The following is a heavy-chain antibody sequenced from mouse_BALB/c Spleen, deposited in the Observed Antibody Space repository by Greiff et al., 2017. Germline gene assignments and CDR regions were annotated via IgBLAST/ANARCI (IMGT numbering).Heavy chain of an antibody. V-gene: IGHV14-3*02. CDR3: ARSRPTTVVAEGYAMDY. CDR2: IDPENGNT. J-gene: IGHJ4*01. D-gene: IGHD1-1*01. Sequence: VRLQQSGAELVKPGASVKLSCTASGFNIKDTYMHWVKQRPEQGLEWIGWIDPENGNTIYDPKFQGKASITADTSSNTAYLQPSSLTSEDTAVYYCARSRPTTVVAEGYAMDYWGQGTSVTVSS. CDR1: GFNIKDTY.